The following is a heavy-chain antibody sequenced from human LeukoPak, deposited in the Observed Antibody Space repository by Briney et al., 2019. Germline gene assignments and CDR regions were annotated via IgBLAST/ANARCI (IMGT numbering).Heavy chain of an antibody. J-gene: IGHJ4*02. V-gene: IGHV1-18*01. CDR2: ISVNSGYT. Sequence: GASVKVSCKASGYRFTSDGIAWVRQAPGQGFEWMGWISVNSGYTNYAQKVQGRVTMTADTSTSTVYMELRSLRSDDTAIYYCARSREVTVSGPQFDYWGQGTLVTVSS. D-gene: IGHD4-23*01. CDR3: ARSREVTVSGPQFDY. CDR1: GYRFTSDG.